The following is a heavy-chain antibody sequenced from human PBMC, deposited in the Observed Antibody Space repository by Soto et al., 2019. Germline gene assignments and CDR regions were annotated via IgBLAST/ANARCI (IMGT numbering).Heavy chain of an antibody. CDR2: IKSKTDGGTT. CDR1: DFTFINAW. J-gene: IGHJ4*02. V-gene: IGHV3-15*07. CDR3: TTDTPSPLTGPL. Sequence: PGGSLRLSCAASDFTFINAWMNWVRQAPGKGLEWVARIKSKTDGGTTDYAAPVKGRFTISRDDSENTLYLQMNSLKTEDTAVYYCTTDTPSPLTGPLWGQGTPVTVSS. D-gene: IGHD3-9*01.